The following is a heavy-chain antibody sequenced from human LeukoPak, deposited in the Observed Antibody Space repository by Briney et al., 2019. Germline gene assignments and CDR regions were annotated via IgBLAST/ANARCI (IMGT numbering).Heavy chain of an antibody. V-gene: IGHV1-2*02. Sequence: ASVKVSCKASGYTFTGYYMHWVRQAPGQGLEWMGWINPNSGGTNYAQKFQGRVTMTRDTSISTAYMELSRLRSDDTAVYHCARVATAWIQLWLLGYWGQGTLVTVSS. CDR1: GYTFTGYY. D-gene: IGHD5-18*01. CDR3: ARVATAWIQLWLLGY. J-gene: IGHJ4*02. CDR2: INPNSGGT.